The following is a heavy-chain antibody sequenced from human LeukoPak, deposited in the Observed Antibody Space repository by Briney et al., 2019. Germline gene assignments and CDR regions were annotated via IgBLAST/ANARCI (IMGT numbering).Heavy chain of an antibody. CDR1: GNTFTSYY. V-gene: IGHV7-4-1*02. Sequence: ASVKVSCKASGNTFTSYYMHWVRQAPGQGLEWMGWIHPSTGNPTYAQGFTGRFVFSLDTSVSTTYLQISSLKAEDTAVYYCARAYQRLGELSLPNYWGQGTLVTVSS. CDR3: ARAYQRLGELSLPNY. J-gene: IGHJ4*02. D-gene: IGHD3-16*02. CDR2: IHPSTGNP.